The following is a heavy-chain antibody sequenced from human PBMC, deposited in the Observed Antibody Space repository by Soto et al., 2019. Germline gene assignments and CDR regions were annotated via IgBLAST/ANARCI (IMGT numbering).Heavy chain of an antibody. CDR1: GYRFTDYV. V-gene: IGHV1-3*01. CDR2: IGAGDGKT. CDR3: VRDYASDSGVHLDF. D-gene: IGHD3-22*01. Sequence: QVQLVQSGTEVKKPGASVKVSCKASGYRFTDYVIHWVRQAPGQRLEWMGWIGAGDGKTYYSQNFQGRVSITRDTSASTAYKELSSLISEDTAVYYCVRDYASDSGVHLDFWGQGALVTVSS. J-gene: IGHJ4*02.